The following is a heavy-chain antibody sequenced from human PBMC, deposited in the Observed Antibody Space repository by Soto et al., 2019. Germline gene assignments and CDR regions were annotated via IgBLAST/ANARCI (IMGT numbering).Heavy chain of an antibody. J-gene: IGHJ4*02. D-gene: IGHD3-22*01. CDR2: ISSSSSYI. V-gene: IGHV3-21*01. CDR3: ARDSRDSSGYYLNFDY. CDR1: GFTFSSYA. Sequence: GGSLRLSCAASGFTFSSYAMSWVRQAPGKGLEWVSSISSSSSYIYYADSVKGRFTISRDNAKNSLYLQMNSLRAEDTAVYYCARDSRDSSGYYLNFDYWGQGTLVTVSS.